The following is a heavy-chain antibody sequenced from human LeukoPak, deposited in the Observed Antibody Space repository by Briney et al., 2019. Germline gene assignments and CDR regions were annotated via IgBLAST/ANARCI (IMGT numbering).Heavy chain of an antibody. CDR2: ISSSSSNI. Sequence: GSLRLSCAASGFTFSTYSMNWVRQAPGKGLEWVSYISSSSSNIYYADSVKGRFTISRDNAKNSLYLQMNSLRDEDTAVYYCARDRSGYYLFDYWGRGALVTVSS. J-gene: IGHJ4*02. V-gene: IGHV3-48*02. CDR3: ARDRSGYYLFDY. CDR1: GFTFSTYS. D-gene: IGHD3-22*01.